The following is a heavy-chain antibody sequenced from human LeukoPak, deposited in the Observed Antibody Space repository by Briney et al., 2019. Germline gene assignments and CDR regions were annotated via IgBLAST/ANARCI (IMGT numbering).Heavy chain of an antibody. V-gene: IGHV1-2*02. CDR3: ASGYGSAPS. CDR1: GYTFTSYG. D-gene: IGHD3-10*01. J-gene: IGHJ5*02. Sequence: GASVKVSCKASGYTFTSYGISWVRQAPGQGLEWMGWINPNSGGTNYAQKFQGRVTMTRDTSISTAYMELSRLRSDDTAAYYCASGYGSAPSWGQGTLVTVSS. CDR2: INPNSGGT.